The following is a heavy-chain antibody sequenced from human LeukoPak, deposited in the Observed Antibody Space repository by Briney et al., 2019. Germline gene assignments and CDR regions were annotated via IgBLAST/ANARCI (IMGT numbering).Heavy chain of an antibody. Sequence: GGSLRLSRAVSGFIFSNVWMSWVRQAPGKGLEGVGRIKSKTDGGTTDYAAPVKGRFTISRDDSKNTLYLQLNSLNTADTAVYYCTTDPRNGYYFDYWGQGTLVTVSS. CDR2: IKSKTDGGTT. J-gene: IGHJ4*02. V-gene: IGHV3-15*01. D-gene: IGHD1-1*01. CDR3: TTDPRNGYYFDY. CDR1: GFIFSNVW.